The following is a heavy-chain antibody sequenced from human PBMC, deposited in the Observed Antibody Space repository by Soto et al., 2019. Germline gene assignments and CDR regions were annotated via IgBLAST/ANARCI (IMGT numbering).Heavy chain of an antibody. CDR3: ARFSPYDTGFDH. Sequence: PSETLSLTCAVDGGSFSDYKWSWIRQSPGKGLEWIGEINHSGITNYNPSFTSRVTLSVDTSKRQFSLRVKSVTAADTAVYYCARFSPYDTGFDHWGQGTLVTVPS. V-gene: IGHV4-34*01. CDR2: INHSGIT. D-gene: IGHD3-9*01. CDR1: GGSFSDYK. J-gene: IGHJ4*02.